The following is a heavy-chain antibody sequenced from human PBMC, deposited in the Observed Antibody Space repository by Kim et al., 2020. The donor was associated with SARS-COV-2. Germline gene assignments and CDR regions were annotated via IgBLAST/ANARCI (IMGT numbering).Heavy chain of an antibody. V-gene: IGHV4-30-2*01. CDR1: GGSISSGGYS. CDR3: AGAYFRGNYGDYSGVFDY. Sequence: SETLSLTCAVSGGSISSGGYSWSWIRQPPGKGLEWIGYIYHSGSTYYNPSLKSRVTISVDRSKNQFSLKLSSVTAADTAVYYCAGAYFRGNYGDYSGVFDYWGQGTLVNVSS. J-gene: IGHJ4*02. CDR2: IYHSGST. D-gene: IGHD4-17*01.